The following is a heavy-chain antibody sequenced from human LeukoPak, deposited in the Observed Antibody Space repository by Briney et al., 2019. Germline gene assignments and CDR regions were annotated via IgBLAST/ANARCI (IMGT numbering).Heavy chain of an antibody. V-gene: IGHV3-23*01. Sequence: TGGSLRLSCAASGFTFSSYAMSWVRQAPGKGLEWVSAISGSGGSTYYADSVKGRFTISRDNSKNTLYLQMNSLRAEDTAVYYCARDVYCGGDCSPEYFQHWGQGTLVTVSS. D-gene: IGHD2-21*02. CDR3: ARDVYCGGDCSPEYFQH. J-gene: IGHJ1*01. CDR2: ISGSGGST. CDR1: GFTFSSYA.